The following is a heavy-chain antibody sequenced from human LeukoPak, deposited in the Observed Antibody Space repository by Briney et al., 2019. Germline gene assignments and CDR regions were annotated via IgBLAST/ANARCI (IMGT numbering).Heavy chain of an antibody. CDR3: ARGKSGSYGTKGY. J-gene: IGHJ4*02. V-gene: IGHV3-7*01. D-gene: IGHD1-26*01. CDR1: GFTFSSYW. CDR2: IKQDGSEK. Sequence: PGGSLRLSCVASGFTFSSYWMSWVRQAPGKGLECVADIKQDGSEKYYVDSVKGRFTISRDNAKNSLYLQTNSLRVEDTAVYYCARGKSGSYGTKGYWGQGTQVTVSS.